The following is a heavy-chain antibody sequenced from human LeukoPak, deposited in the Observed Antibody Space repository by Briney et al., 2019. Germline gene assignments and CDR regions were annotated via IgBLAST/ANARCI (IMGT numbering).Heavy chain of an antibody. CDR3: AGNYNYGRYFFDS. CDR2: INRGGST. CDR1: GGSFSGYY. Sequence: SETLSLSCAVYGGSFSGYYLNWIRQPPGKGLEWIGEINRGGSTNYNPSLKSRITISVDTSKNQFSLELTSVTAADTAVYYCAGNYNYGRYFFDSWGQGILVTVSS. V-gene: IGHV4-34*01. D-gene: IGHD3-10*01. J-gene: IGHJ4*02.